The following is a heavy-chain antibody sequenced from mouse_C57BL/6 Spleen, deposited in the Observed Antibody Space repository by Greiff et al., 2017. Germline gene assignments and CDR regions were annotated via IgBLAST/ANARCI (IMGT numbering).Heavy chain of an antibody. V-gene: IGHV5-4*01. CDR3: ARDTMVKGNYFDY. CDR2: ISDGGSYT. CDR1: GFTFSSYA. J-gene: IGHJ2*01. D-gene: IGHD2-2*01. Sequence: DVMLVESGGGLVKPGGSLKLSCAASGFTFSSYAMSWVRQTPEKRLEWVATISDGGSYTYYPDNVKGRFTISRDNAKNNLYLQMSHLKSEDTAMYYCARDTMVKGNYFDYWGQGTTLTVSS.